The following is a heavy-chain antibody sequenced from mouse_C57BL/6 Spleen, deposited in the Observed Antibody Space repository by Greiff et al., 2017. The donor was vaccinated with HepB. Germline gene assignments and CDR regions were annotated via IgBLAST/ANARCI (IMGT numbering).Heavy chain of an antibody. V-gene: IGHV1-80*01. J-gene: IGHJ4*01. Sequence: VKLQESGAELVKPGASVKISCKASGYAFSSYWMNWVKQRPGKGLEWIGQIYPGDGDTNYNGKFKGKATLTADKSSSTAYMQLSSLTSEDSAVYFCARQDSSGYVGAMDYWGQGTSVTVSS. D-gene: IGHD3-2*02. CDR3: ARQDSSGYVGAMDY. CDR2: IYPGDGDT. CDR1: GYAFSSYW.